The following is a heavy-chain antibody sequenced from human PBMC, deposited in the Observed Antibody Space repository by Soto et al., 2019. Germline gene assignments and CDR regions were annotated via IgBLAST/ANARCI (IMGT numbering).Heavy chain of an antibody. V-gene: IGHV3-33*01. CDR2: IWYDGSNK. CDR3: ARAGVVVPAARVYMDV. CDR1: GFTFSSYG. D-gene: IGHD2-2*01. Sequence: GSLRLSCAASGFTFSSYGMHWVRQAPGKGLEWVAVIWYDGSNKYYADSVKGRFTISRDNSKNTLYLQMNSLRAEDTAVYYCARAGVVVPAARVYMDVWGKGTTVTVSS. J-gene: IGHJ6*03.